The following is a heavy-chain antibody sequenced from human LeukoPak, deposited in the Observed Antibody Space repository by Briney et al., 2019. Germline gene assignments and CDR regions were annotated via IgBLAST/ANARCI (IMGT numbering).Heavy chain of an antibody. D-gene: IGHD3-3*01. CDR2: MNPNSGNT. Sequence: ASVKVSCKASGYTFTSYDNNWVRQATGQGLEWMGWMNPNSGNTGYAQKFQGRVTITRNTSISTAYMELSSLRSEDTAVYYCARRYYDFWSGYLASYYYYYYMDVWGKGTTVTVSS. J-gene: IGHJ6*03. CDR1: GYTFTSYD. CDR3: ARRYYDFWSGYLASYYYYYYMDV. V-gene: IGHV1-8*03.